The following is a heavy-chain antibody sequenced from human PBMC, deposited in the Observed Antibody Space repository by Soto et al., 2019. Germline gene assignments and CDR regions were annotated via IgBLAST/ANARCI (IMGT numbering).Heavy chain of an antibody. V-gene: IGHV4-61*08. CDR3: ARHEVRTIFGVAVHYYYYYMDV. J-gene: IGHJ6*03. CDR1: GDSMSSGGYS. D-gene: IGHD3-3*01. Sequence: SETLSLTCAVSGDSMSSGGYSWSWIRQPPGKGLEWIGYIYYSGSSNYNPSLKSRVTISVDTSKNQFSLKLSSVTAADTAVYYCARHEVRTIFGVAVHYYYYYMDVWGKGTTVTVSS. CDR2: IYYSGSS.